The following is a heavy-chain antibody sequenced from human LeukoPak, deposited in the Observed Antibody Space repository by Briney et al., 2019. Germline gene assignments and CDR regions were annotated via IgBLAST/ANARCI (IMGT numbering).Heavy chain of an antibody. J-gene: IGHJ4*02. Sequence: SQTLSLTCAISGDSVSSDSASWNWIRQSPSRGLEWLGKTYYRSKWYNDFAVSVKSRITINPDTSKNQFSLQLNSVTPEDTAVYYCARADTSAFDYWGQGTLVTVSS. D-gene: IGHD3-16*01. CDR3: ARADTSAFDY. V-gene: IGHV6-1*01. CDR2: TYYRSKWYN. CDR1: GDSVSSDSAS.